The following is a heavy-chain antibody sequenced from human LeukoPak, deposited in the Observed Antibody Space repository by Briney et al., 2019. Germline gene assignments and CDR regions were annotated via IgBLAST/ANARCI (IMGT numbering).Heavy chain of an antibody. CDR3: ARQFEYSSFEYFQH. CDR1: GYTFTGYY. CDR2: INPNSGGT. V-gene: IGHV1-2*02. J-gene: IGHJ1*01. D-gene: IGHD6-6*01. Sequence: ASVKVSCKASGYTFTGYYTHWVRQAPGQGLEWMGWINPNSGGTNYAQKFQGRVTMTRDTSISTAYMELRRLRSDDTAVYYCARQFEYSSFEYFQHWGQGTLVTVSS.